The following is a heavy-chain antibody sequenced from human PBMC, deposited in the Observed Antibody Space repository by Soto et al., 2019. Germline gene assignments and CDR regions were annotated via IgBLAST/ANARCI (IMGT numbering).Heavy chain of an antibody. CDR3: ARGHSSSWFA. Sequence: EVQLVESGGGLVQPGGSLRLSCAASGFTFSSYSMNWVRQAPGKGLEWVSYISSSSSTIYYADSVKGRFTISRDNAKNSLYLHMNSLRAEDTAVYYCARGHSSSWFAWGQGTLVTVSS. J-gene: IGHJ5*02. V-gene: IGHV3-48*01. CDR2: ISSSSSTI. D-gene: IGHD6-13*01. CDR1: GFTFSSYS.